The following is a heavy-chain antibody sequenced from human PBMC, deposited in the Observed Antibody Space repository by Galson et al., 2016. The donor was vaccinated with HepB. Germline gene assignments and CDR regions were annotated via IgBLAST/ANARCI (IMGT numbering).Heavy chain of an antibody. Sequence: ETLSLTCAVSGYSLSSGYYWGWIRQPPGKGLVWIGSIYHRGSTYYNPSLKSRVTISVDTSKNQFSLSLTSVTAADTAVYYCARVASSNWFDFDYWGQGTLVTVSS. CDR2: IYHRGST. V-gene: IGHV4-38-2*01. CDR1: GYSLSSGYY. D-gene: IGHD6-13*01. J-gene: IGHJ4*02. CDR3: ARVASSNWFDFDY.